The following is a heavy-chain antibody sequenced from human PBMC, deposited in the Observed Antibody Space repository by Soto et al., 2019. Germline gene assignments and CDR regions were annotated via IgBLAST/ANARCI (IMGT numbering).Heavy chain of an antibody. V-gene: IGHV3-23*01. Sequence: GGSLKLSCATTGFSFRISAMMWACQAPGKGLEWVSAISGSGGSTYYADSVKGRFTISRDNSKNTLYLQMNSLRAEDTAVYYCARVLVVVPAAKSYYFDYWGQGT. J-gene: IGHJ4*02. CDR1: GFSFRISA. CDR3: ARVLVVVPAAKSYYFDY. D-gene: IGHD2-2*01. CDR2: ISGSGGST.